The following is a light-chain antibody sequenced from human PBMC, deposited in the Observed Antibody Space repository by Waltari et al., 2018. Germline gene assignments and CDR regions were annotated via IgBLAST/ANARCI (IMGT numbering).Light chain of an antibody. V-gene: IGKV3-20*01. CDR2: SAS. CDR3: QEFGSSPTVT. J-gene: IGKJ5*01. CDR1: QSVSSRY. Sequence: IVLTQSPGTLSLSPGERATLSCRASQSVSSRYLAWYQQKPGQAPRVVIDSASGRATGIPDRFSGSGSGTDFTLTISRLEPEDFAMYYCQEFGSSPTVTFGQGTRLEIK.